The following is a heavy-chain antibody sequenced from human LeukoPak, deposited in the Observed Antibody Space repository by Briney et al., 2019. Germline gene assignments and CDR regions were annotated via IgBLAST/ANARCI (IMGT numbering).Heavy chain of an antibody. CDR2: IYYSGST. V-gene: IGHV4-30-4*01. CDR3: ARAAEVRYFDWLSPFEY. J-gene: IGHJ4*02. Sequence: SQTLSLTCTVAGGSISSGDYYWSWIRQPPGKGLEWIWYIYYSGSTYYNPSLKSRVTVSVDRAKNQYSLKLRSVTAADRAVYYCARAAEVRYFDWLSPFEYWGQGTLVTVSS. CDR1: GGSISSGDYY. D-gene: IGHD3-9*01.